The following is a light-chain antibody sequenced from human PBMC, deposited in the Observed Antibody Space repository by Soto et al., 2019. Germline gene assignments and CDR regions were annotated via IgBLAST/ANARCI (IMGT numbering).Light chain of an antibody. J-gene: IGKJ3*01. Sequence: DFQMTQSPSYLSAFVGDRVTIPCRAIQGVSNYLAWYQHKPGKVPELLIYATSTLQSGVPSRFSGSGSGTDFTLTISGLHPEVVATYYCQKYNSAPRTFGPGTKVDIK. V-gene: IGKV1-27*01. CDR1: QGVSNY. CDR2: ATS. CDR3: QKYNSAPRT.